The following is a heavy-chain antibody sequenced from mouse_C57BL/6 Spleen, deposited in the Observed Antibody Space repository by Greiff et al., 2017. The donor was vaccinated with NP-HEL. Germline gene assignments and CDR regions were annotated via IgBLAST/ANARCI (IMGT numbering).Heavy chain of an antibody. CDR3: ARETGTVFDY. CDR2: ISYDGSN. Sequence: EVQLVESGPGLVKPSQSLSLTCSVTGYSITSGYYWNWIRQFPGNKLEWMGYISYDGSNNYNPSLKNRISITRDTSKNQFFLKLNSVTTEDTATYYCARETGTVFDYWGQGTTLTVSS. D-gene: IGHD4-1*01. J-gene: IGHJ2*01. V-gene: IGHV3-6*01. CDR1: GYSITSGYY.